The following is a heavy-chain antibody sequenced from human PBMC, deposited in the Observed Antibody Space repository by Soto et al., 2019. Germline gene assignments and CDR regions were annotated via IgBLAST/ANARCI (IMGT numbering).Heavy chain of an antibody. CDR1: GVSISSSSYY. D-gene: IGHD3-16*02. J-gene: IGHJ4*02. V-gene: IGHV4-39*01. Sequence: SETLSLTCTVSGVSISSSSYYWGWIRQPPGKGLEWIGSIYYSGSTYYNPSLKSRVTISVDTSKNQFSLKLSSVTAADTAVYYCASYDYIWGSYRYLLFDYWGQGTLVTVSS. CDR2: IYYSGST. CDR3: ASYDYIWGSYRYLLFDY.